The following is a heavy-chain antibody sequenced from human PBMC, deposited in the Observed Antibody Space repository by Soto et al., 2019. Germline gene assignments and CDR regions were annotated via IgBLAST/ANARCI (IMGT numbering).Heavy chain of an antibody. CDR1: WYSFTSYW. Sequence: GESLKISCKGSWYSFTSYWIGWVRQGPGKGLEWMGIIYPGDSDTRYSPSFQGQVAISADKSISTAYPQWSSLKASDTAMYHCARTYYDILTAQQYGMEVWGQGTTVTVSS. CDR2: IYPGDSDT. D-gene: IGHD3-9*01. J-gene: IGHJ6*02. V-gene: IGHV5-51*01. CDR3: ARTYYDILTAQQYGMEV.